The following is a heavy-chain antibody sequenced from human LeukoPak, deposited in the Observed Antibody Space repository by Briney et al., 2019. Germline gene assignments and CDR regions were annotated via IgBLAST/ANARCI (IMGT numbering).Heavy chain of an antibody. Sequence: GGSLRLSCAASGFTVSSNYMSWVRQAPGKGLEWVSVIYSGGSTYYADSVKGRFTISRDNSKNTLYLQMNSLRAEDTAVYYCARDGMDCSGGSCSTPQVTWGQGTLVTVSS. J-gene: IGHJ5*02. V-gene: IGHV3-53*01. D-gene: IGHD2-15*01. CDR2: IYSGGST. CDR3: ARDGMDCSGGSCSTPQVT. CDR1: GFTVSSNY.